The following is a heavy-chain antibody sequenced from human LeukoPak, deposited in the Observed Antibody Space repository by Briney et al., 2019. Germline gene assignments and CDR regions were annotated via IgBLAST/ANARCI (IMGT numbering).Heavy chain of an antibody. V-gene: IGHV3-48*01. CDR2: SSSSSTI. CDR3: AVTAMVNYYYYYGMDV. Sequence: SSSSSTIYYADSVKGRFTISRDNAKNSLYLQMNSLRAEDTAVYYCAVTAMVNYYYYYGMDVWGQGTTVTVSS. D-gene: IGHD5-18*01. J-gene: IGHJ6*02.